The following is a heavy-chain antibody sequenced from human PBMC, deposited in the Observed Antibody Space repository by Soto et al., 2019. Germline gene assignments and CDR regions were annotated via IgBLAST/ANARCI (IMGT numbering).Heavy chain of an antibody. CDR3: AGQTEGYDILTGYYYFDY. CDR2: IYYSGST. CDR1: GGSISSSSYY. J-gene: IGHJ4*02. Sequence: QLQLQESGPGLVKPSETLSLTCTVSGGSISSSSYYWGWIRQPPGKGLEWIGSIYYSGSTYYNPSLKIRVTISVDTSKNQFSLKLSSVTAADTAVYYCAGQTEGYDILTGYYYFDYWGQGTLVTVSS. D-gene: IGHD3-9*01. V-gene: IGHV4-39*01.